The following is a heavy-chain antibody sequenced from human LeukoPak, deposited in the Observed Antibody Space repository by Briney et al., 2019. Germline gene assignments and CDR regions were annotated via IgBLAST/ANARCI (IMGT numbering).Heavy chain of an antibody. Sequence: GGSLRLSCPASGSTASSNYMSWVRQAPGKGLEWVSIIYSGGGTYYADSVKGRFTISRDNSKNTLYLQINSLRAEDTAVYYCARGGNGPFDYWGQGTLVTVSS. CDR1: GSTASSNY. CDR2: IYSGGGT. CDR3: ARGGNGPFDY. V-gene: IGHV3-53*01. J-gene: IGHJ4*02. D-gene: IGHD3-16*01.